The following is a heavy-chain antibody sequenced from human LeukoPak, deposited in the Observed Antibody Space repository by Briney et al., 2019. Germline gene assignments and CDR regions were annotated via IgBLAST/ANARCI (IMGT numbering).Heavy chain of an antibody. Sequence: GGSLRLSRAVSGLTFSSSWMDWVRQAPGEGLEWVASINPEGSEKYSADSVKGRFTISRDNAKNSLYLQMDSLRVEDTAFYYCARDLAYSRLDYWGQGMLVTVSS. J-gene: IGHJ4*02. CDR1: GLTFSSSW. CDR3: ARDLAYSRLDY. V-gene: IGHV3-7*01. D-gene: IGHD5-18*01. CDR2: INPEGSEK.